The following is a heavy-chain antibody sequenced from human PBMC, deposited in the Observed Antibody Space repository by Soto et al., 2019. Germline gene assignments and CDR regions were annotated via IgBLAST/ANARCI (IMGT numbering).Heavy chain of an antibody. V-gene: IGHV3-30*18. CDR3: AKESLWFGELLRARNYGMDV. D-gene: IGHD3-10*01. CDR1: GFTFSSYG. J-gene: IGHJ6*02. CDR2: ISYDGSNK. Sequence: PGGSLRLSCAASGFTFSSYGMHWVRQAPGKGLEWVAVISYDGSNKYYADSVKGRFTISRDNSKNTLYLQMNSLRAEDTAVYYCAKESLWFGELLRARNYGMDVWGQGTTVTVSS.